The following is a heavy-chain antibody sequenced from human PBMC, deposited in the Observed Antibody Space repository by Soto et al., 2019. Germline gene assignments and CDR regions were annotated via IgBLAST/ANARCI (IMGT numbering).Heavy chain of an antibody. V-gene: IGHV4-59*12. J-gene: IGHJ5*02. D-gene: IGHD2-2*01. CDR3: ARDLSALVVPAGERSRLAYNWFDP. CDR1: GGSISSYY. CDR2: IYYSGST. Sequence: SETLSLTCTVSGGSISSYYWSWIRQPPGKGLEWIGYIYYSGSTNYNPSLKSRVTISVDTSKNQFSLKLSSVTAADTAVYYCARDLSALVVPAGERSRLAYNWFDPWGQGTLVTVSS.